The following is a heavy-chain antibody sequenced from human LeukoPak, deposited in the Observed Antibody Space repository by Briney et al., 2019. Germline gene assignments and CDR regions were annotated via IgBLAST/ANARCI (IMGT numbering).Heavy chain of an antibody. CDR1: GFTFSSYS. Sequence: GGSLRLSWAASGFTFSSYSMNWVRQAPGKGLEWVSSISSSSSYIYYADSVKGRFTISRDNAKNSLYLQMNSLRAEDTAVYYCARDYIAVAGMVSYFDYWGQGTLVIVSS. CDR2: ISSSSSYI. V-gene: IGHV3-21*01. J-gene: IGHJ4*02. D-gene: IGHD6-19*01. CDR3: ARDYIAVAGMVSYFDY.